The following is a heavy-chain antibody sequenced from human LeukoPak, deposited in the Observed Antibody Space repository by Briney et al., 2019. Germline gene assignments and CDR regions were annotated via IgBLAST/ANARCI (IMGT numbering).Heavy chain of an antibody. V-gene: IGHV3-21*01. CDR2: ISSSSSYI. Sequence: GGSLRLSCAASGFTFSSYSMNWVRQAPGKGLEWVSSISSSSSYIYYADSVKGRFTISRDNAKNSLYLQMNSLRAEDTAVYYCATSFGAVPHWLDYWGQGTLVTVSS. J-gene: IGHJ4*02. CDR1: GFTFSSYS. D-gene: IGHD3-3*01. CDR3: ATSFGAVPHWLDY.